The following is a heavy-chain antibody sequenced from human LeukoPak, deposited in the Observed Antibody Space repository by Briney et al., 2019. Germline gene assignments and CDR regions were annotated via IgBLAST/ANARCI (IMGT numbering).Heavy chain of an antibody. CDR1: GGFISSSSYY. CDR2: IYYSGST. Sequence: SETLSLTCTVSGGFISSSSYYGGWIRQPPGKGLEWIGSIYYSGSTYYNPSLKSRVTISVDTSKNQFSLKLSSVTAADTAVYYCARASYNSFDYWGQGTLVTVSS. J-gene: IGHJ4*02. V-gene: IGHV4-39*07. CDR3: ARASYNSFDY. D-gene: IGHD3-16*01.